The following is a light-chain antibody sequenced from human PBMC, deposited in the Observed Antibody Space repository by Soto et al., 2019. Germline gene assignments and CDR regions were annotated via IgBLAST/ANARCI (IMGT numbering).Light chain of an antibody. J-gene: IGKJ4*01. CDR2: GAS. CDR1: QSVSSSY. CDR3: QQYGSSPLT. Sequence: EIVLTQSPGTLSLSPGERPTLSCRASQSVSSSYLAWYQQKPGQAPRLLIYGASSRATGIPDRFSGSGSGTDFTLTISRLAPEDYAVYYCQQYGSSPLTFGGGTKVEIK. V-gene: IGKV3-20*01.